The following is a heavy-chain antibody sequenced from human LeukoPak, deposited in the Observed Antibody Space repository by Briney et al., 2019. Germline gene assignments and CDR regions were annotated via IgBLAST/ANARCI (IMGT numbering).Heavy chain of an antibody. CDR1: GFTLSSYW. V-gene: IGHV3-7*01. Sequence: GGSLRLSCAASGFTLSSYWMSWVRQAPGKGLEWVANIKQDGSEKYYVDSVKGRFTISRDNAKNSLYLQMNSLRAEDTAVYYCARDQLNLDAFDIWGQGTMVTVSS. J-gene: IGHJ3*02. D-gene: IGHD6-6*01. CDR2: IKQDGSEK. CDR3: ARDQLNLDAFDI.